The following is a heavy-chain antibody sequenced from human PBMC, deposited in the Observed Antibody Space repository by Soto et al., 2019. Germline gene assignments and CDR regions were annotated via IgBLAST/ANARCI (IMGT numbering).Heavy chain of an antibody. CDR3: ARRMGGATYPLNYFDY. Sequence: SETLSLTCTVSGGSISSSSYYWGWIRQPPGKGLEWIGSIYYSGSTYYNPSLKSRVTISVDTSKNQFSLKLSSVTAADTAVYYCARRMGGATYPLNYFDYWGQGTLVTVSS. J-gene: IGHJ4*02. CDR1: GGSISSSSYY. D-gene: IGHD1-26*01. V-gene: IGHV4-39*01. CDR2: IYYSGST.